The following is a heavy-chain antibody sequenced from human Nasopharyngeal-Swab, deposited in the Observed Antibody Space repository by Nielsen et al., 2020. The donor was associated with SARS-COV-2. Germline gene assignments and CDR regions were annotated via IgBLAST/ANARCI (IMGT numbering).Heavy chain of an antibody. D-gene: IGHD6-19*01. CDR2: IDWDDDK. V-gene: IGHV2-70*01. Sequence: SGPTLVKPTQTLTLTCTFSGFSLSTSGMRVSWIRQPPGKALEWLALIDWDDDKYYSTSLKTRLTISKDTSKNQVVLTMTNMDPVDTATYYCARSTSSIAVAVNFDYWGQGTLVTVSS. CDR3: ARSTSSIAVAVNFDY. J-gene: IGHJ4*02. CDR1: GFSLSTSGMR.